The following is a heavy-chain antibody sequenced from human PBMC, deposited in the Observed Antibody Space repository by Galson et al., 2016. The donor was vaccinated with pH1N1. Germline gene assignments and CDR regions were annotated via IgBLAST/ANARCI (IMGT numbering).Heavy chain of an antibody. CDR2: IYPGDSDT. D-gene: IGHD3-22*01. CDR3: ARYAVTYYYDSSGYPDWYFDL. Sequence: GKGLEWMGIIYPGDSDTRYSPSFQGQVTISADKSTSTAYLQWSSLKASDTAIYYCARYAVTYYYDSSGYPDWYFDLWSRGTLVTVSS. V-gene: IGHV5-51*01. J-gene: IGHJ2*01.